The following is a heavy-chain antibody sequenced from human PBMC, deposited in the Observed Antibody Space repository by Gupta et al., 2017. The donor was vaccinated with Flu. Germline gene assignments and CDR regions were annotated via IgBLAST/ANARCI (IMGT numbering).Heavy chain of an antibody. D-gene: IGHD6-19*01. V-gene: IGHV1-46*01. CDR3: ARDQKAVAGTKTFDY. Sequence: QVQLVQSGAEVKKPGASVKVSCKASGYTFTSYYMHWVRQAPGQGLEWMGIINPSGGSTSYAQKFQGRVTMTRDTSTSTVYMELSSLRSEDTAVYYCARDQKAVAGTKTFDYWGQGTLVTVSS. CDR1: GYTFTSYY. J-gene: IGHJ4*02. CDR2: INPSGGST.